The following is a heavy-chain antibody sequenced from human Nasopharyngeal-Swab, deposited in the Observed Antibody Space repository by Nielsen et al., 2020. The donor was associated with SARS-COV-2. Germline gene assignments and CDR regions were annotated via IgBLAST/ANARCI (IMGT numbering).Heavy chain of an antibody. J-gene: IGHJ6*01. V-gene: IGHV3-43*01. CDR1: GFTFDDYT. D-gene: IGHD3-22*01. CDR3: AKEATRGWPHYKYDMDV. CDR2: INWSGHSA. Sequence: GESLKISCAASGFTFDDYTMYWVRQAPGKGLECVSLINWSGHSASYADSVKGRFTISRDNSKNSLYLEMHSLRTEDTGLYYCAKEATRGWPHYKYDMDVWGQGTTVTVSS.